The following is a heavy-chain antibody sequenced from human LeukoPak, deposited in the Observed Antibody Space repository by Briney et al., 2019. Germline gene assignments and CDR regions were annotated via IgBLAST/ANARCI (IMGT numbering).Heavy chain of an antibody. V-gene: IGHV4-38-2*02. CDR1: GYSISSGYY. J-gene: IGHJ6*03. D-gene: IGHD6-19*01. CDR3: ARCIAVAGIYFYYMDV. CDR2: INHSGST. Sequence: PSETLSLTCSVSGYSISSGYYWGWIRQPPGKGLEWIGSINHSGSTYYNPSLKSRVTISVDTSKNQFSLQLNSVTAADTAVYYCARCIAVAGIYFYYMDVWGKGTTVTVSS.